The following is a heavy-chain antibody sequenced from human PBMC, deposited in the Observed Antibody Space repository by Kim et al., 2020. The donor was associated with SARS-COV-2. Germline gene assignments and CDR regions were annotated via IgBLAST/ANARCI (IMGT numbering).Heavy chain of an antibody. CDR2: INHSGST. Sequence: SETLSLTCAVYGGSFSGYYWSWIRQPPGKGLEWIGEINHSGSTNYNPSLKSRVTISVDTSKNQFSLKLSSVTAADTAVYYCAGTEQYYYDSSGYYGEDWGQGTLVTVSS. CDR3: AGTEQYYYDSSGYYGED. D-gene: IGHD3-22*01. V-gene: IGHV4-34*01. CDR1: GGSFSGYY. J-gene: IGHJ4*02.